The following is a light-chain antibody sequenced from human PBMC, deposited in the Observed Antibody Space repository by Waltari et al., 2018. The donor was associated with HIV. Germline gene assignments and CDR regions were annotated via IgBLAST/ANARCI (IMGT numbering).Light chain of an antibody. CDR2: DDD. J-gene: IGLJ2*01. CDR3: ASFTGDHTLL. V-gene: IGLV2-14*03. CDR1: DSDFGRSNF. Sequence: AVTQPASVSGLPGQSITISCAGADSDFGRSNFVSWYQQHPDTLPRLLLYDDDSRASGISHRFSGSMSGHTASLNISGLRAEDEADYYCASFTGDHTLLFGGGTKVTVL.